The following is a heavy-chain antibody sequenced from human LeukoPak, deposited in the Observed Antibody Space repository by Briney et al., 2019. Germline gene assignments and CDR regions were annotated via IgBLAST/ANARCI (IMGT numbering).Heavy chain of an antibody. CDR2: ISAYNGNT. Sequence: AAVKVSCKASGYTFTSYGISWVRQAPGQGLEWMGWISAYNGNTNYAQKLQGRVTMTTDTSTSTAYMELRSLRSDDTAVYYCARWSSGRRIFGHWGQGTPVTVSS. CDR3: ARWSSGRRIFGH. V-gene: IGHV1-18*01. D-gene: IGHD6-19*01. J-gene: IGHJ1*01. CDR1: GYTFTSYG.